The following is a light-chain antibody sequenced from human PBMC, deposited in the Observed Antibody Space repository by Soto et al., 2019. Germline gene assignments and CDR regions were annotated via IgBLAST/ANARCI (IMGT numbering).Light chain of an antibody. V-gene: IGKV3-15*01. J-gene: IGKJ1*01. Sequence: EIVMTQSPDTLSVSPGERATLSCRASQTLNINLAWYQQKPGQAPRLLIYGASTRATGFPARFSGSGSGTVFTLTIINLQPEDSAVYYCQQYSDGLTFGQGTKVEIK. CDR1: QTLNIN. CDR3: QQYSDGLT. CDR2: GAS.